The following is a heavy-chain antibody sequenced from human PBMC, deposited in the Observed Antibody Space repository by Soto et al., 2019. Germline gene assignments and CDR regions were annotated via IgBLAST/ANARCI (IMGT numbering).Heavy chain of an antibody. D-gene: IGHD1-26*01. CDR1: GFTFSSYS. V-gene: IGHV3-48*02. J-gene: IGHJ6*02. CDR2: ISSSSSTI. Sequence: PGGSLRLSCAASGFTFSSYSMNWVRQAPGKGLEWVSYISSSSSTIYYADSVKGRFTISRDNAKNSLYLQMNSLRDEDTAVYYCASWTNSGSSDIVYSYYGTDVWGQGTTVTVSS. CDR3: ASWTNSGSSDIVYSYYGTDV.